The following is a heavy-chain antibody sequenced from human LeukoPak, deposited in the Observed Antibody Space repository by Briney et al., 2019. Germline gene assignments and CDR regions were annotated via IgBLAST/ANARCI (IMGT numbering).Heavy chain of an antibody. D-gene: IGHD5-18*01. V-gene: IGHV3-9*01. CDR1: GFTFDDYA. Sequence: PGGSLRRSCAASGFTFDDYAMHWVRQAPGKGLEGGSGISWNSGSIGYAYSVKGRFTISRDNAKNSLFLQMNRLRAKDTALYYCAKGGGYSYGYYFDYWGQGTLVTVSS. CDR2: ISWNSGSI. CDR3: AKGGGYSYGYYFDY. J-gene: IGHJ4*02.